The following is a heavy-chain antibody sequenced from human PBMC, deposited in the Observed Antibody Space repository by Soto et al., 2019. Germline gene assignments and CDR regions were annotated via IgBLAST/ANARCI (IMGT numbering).Heavy chain of an antibody. CDR3: AASITNY. V-gene: IGHV3-21*01. CDR2: ISTSSSYI. D-gene: IGHD3-10*01. J-gene: IGHJ4*02. CDR1: GFTFSSYS. Sequence: LRLSCAASGFTFSSYSMNWVRQAPGKGLEWVSSISTSSSYIYYADSVKGRFTISRVNAKKSVYLQMNSLRAEDTAVYYCAASITNYWGQGTLVTVSS.